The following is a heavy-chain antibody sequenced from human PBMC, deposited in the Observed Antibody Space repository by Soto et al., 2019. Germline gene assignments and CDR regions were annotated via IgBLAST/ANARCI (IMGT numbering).Heavy chain of an antibody. CDR3: ARGLYDFWSGYKAYYFDY. CDR1: GGSFSGYY. J-gene: IGHJ4*02. V-gene: IGHV4-34*01. Sequence: KPSETLSLTCAVYGGSFSGYYWSWIRQPPGKGLEWIGEINHSGSTNYNPSLKSRVTISVDTSKNQFSLKLSSVTAADTAVYYCARGLYDFWSGYKAYYFDYWGQGTLVTVSS. D-gene: IGHD3-3*01. CDR2: INHSGST.